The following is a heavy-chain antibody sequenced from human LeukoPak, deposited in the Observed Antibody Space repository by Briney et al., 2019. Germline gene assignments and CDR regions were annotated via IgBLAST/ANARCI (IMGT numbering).Heavy chain of an antibody. CDR2: IYYSGST. J-gene: IGHJ5*02. Sequence: SETLSLTCAIYSESFSGYFWSWIRQPPGKGLEWIGNIYYSGSTYYNSSLKSRVTISVDTSKNQFSLELTSVTAADTALYYCATLVVPGWFDPWGQGTLVTVSS. CDR1: SESFSGYF. CDR3: ATLVVPGWFDP. V-gene: IGHV4-34*01. D-gene: IGHD2-15*01.